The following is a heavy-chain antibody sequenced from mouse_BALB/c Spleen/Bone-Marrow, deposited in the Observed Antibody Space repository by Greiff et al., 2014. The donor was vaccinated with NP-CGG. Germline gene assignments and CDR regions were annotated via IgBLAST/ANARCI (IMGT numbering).Heavy chain of an antibody. J-gene: IGHJ3*01. Sequence: EVKLVESGAELVKPGASVKLSFTASGFNIKDTYMHWVKQRPEQGLEWIGRIDPANGNTKYDPKFQGKATITADTSSNTAYLQLSSLTSEDTAVYYCAGDGAYWGQGTLVTVSA. V-gene: IGHV14-3*02. D-gene: IGHD3-3*01. CDR2: IDPANGNT. CDR1: GFNIKDTY. CDR3: AGDGAY.